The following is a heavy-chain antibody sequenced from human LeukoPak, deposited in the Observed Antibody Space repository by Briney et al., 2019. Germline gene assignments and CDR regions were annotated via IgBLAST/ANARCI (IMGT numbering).Heavy chain of an antibody. CDR3: AGLAIGGTHY. D-gene: IGHD2-2*01. CDR1: GYSISSGYY. CDR2: IYHSGST. J-gene: IGHJ4*02. Sequence: PSETLSLTCAVSGYSISSGYYWGWIRQPPGKGLEWIGSIYHSGSTYYNPSLKSRVTISVDTSKNQFSLKLSSVTAADTAVYYCAGLAIGGTHYWGQGTLVTVSS. V-gene: IGHV4-38-2*01.